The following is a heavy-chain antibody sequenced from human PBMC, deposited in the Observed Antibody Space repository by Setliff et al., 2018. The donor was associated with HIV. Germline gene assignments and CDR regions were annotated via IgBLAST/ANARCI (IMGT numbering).Heavy chain of an antibody. CDR1: GGSISSYY. D-gene: IGHD3-10*01. V-gene: IGHV4-59*08. Sequence: PSETLSLTCTVSGGSISSYYWSWIRQPPGKGREWIGYIYYSGSTNYNPSLKSRVTISVDTSKNQFSLKLSSGTAADTAVYYCARGSFIGDYYYFDYWGQGTLVTVSS. CDR3: ARGSFIGDYYYFDY. CDR2: IYYSGST. J-gene: IGHJ4*02.